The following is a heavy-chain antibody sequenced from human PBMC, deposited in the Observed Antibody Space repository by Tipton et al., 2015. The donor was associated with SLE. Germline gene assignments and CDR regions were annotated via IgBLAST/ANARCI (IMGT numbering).Heavy chain of an antibody. CDR1: GFTFSSYG. V-gene: IGHV4-59*12. CDR3: ARGGWGAFDI. Sequence: LRLSCAASGFTFSSYGMHWVRQAPGKGLEWIGNIYYSGTTYYNPSLKSRVSISVDTSKNQFSLKLSFVTAADTAVYYCARGGWGAFDIWGQGTMVTVSS. J-gene: IGHJ3*02. CDR2: IYYSGTT. D-gene: IGHD3-10*01.